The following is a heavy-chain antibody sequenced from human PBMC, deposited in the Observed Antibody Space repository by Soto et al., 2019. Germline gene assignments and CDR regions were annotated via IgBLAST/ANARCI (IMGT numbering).Heavy chain of an antibody. CDR2: INAGNGNT. V-gene: IGHV1-3*01. CDR1: GYTFTSYA. CDR3: ARDLGFGLSDY. D-gene: IGHD3-10*01. Sequence: QVQLVQSGAEVKKPGASVKVSCKATGYTFTSYAMHWVRQAPGQRLEWMGWINAGNGNTKYSQKFQGRVTITRDTSASTAYMELSSLRSEDTAVYYCARDLGFGLSDYWGQGTLVTVSS. J-gene: IGHJ4*02.